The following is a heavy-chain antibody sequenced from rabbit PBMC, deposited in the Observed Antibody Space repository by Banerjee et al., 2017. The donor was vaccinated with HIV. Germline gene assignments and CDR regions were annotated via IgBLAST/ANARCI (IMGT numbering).Heavy chain of an antibody. CDR3: ARHYTGSGTFGGNL. D-gene: IGHD4-2*01. V-gene: IGHV1S40*01. Sequence: KASGIDFSSYSYMCWVRQAPGKGLEWIACINTNSGNAVYASWAKGRFTISKTSSTTVALQMTSLTAADTATYFCARHYTGSGTFGGNLWGQGTLVTVS. CDR1: GIDFSSYSY. J-gene: IGHJ4*01. CDR2: INTNSGNA.